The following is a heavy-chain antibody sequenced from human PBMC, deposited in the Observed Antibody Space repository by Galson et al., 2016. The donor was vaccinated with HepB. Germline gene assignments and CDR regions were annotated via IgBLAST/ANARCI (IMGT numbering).Heavy chain of an antibody. CDR3: TRSLYDGNSGLCAY. D-gene: IGHD4-23*01. Sequence: SLRLSCAASGFTFSTYPMHWVRQAPGKGLEWLAIISSDGNNKYYADSVKGRFTISRDNSENTLFLQINSVRTEDTAVYYCTRSLYDGNSGLCAYWGQGTLVTVSS. CDR1: GFTFSTYP. V-gene: IGHV3-30-3*01. CDR2: ISSDGNNK. J-gene: IGHJ4*02.